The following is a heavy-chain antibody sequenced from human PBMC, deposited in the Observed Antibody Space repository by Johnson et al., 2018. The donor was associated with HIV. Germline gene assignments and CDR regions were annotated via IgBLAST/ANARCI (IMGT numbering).Heavy chain of an antibody. CDR3: ARALGTAVGAFDI. Sequence: VQLVESGGGVVQPGRSLRLSCAASGFIFDDYGMSWVRQAPGTGLEWVSGINWNGDTTAYADSVKVRFTISRDNAKNSLYLQMNSLRAEDTALYYCARALGTAVGAFDIWGQGTMVTVSS. CDR1: GFIFDDYG. J-gene: IGHJ3*02. D-gene: IGHD4-23*01. V-gene: IGHV3-20*04. CDR2: INWNGDTT.